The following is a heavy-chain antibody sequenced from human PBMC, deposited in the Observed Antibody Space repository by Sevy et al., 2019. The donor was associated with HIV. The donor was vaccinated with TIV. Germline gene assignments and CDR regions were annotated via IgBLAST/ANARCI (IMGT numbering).Heavy chain of an antibody. D-gene: IGHD2-2*01. Sequence: RGCLRLSCAASGFTFSNAWMSWVRQAPGKGLERVGRIKSKTDGGTTDYAAPVKGRFTISRDDSKNTLYLQMNSLKTEDAAVYYCTSDLVGDIVVVGIDYWGQGTLVTVSS. CDR1: GFTFSNAW. CDR2: IKSKTDGGTT. J-gene: IGHJ4*02. V-gene: IGHV3-15*01. CDR3: TSDLVGDIVVVGIDY.